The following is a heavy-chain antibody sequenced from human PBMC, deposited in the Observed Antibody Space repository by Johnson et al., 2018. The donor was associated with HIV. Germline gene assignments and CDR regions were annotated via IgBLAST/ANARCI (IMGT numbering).Heavy chain of an antibody. Sequence: QVQLVESGGGVVQPGRSLRLSCAASGFTCSSYAMHWVRQAPGKGLEWVAVISYDGSNKYYADSVKGRFTISSDNSKNTLYLHMNSLRAEDTAVYYCASALCTWGAFDIWGQGTMVTVSS. V-gene: IGHV3-30*04. CDR2: ISYDGSNK. J-gene: IGHJ3*02. CDR1: GFTCSSYA. D-gene: IGHD2-8*01. CDR3: ASALCTWGAFDI.